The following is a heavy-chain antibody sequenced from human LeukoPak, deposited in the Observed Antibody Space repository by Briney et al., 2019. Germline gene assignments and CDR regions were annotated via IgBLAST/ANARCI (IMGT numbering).Heavy chain of an antibody. V-gene: IGHV3-23*01. J-gene: IGHJ6*02. Sequence: PGGSLRLSCAASGFIFSSYSMSWVRQAPGKGLEWVSVITGSGGNTYYADSVKGRFTISKDNSKNTVYLQMSSLRVDDTAVYYGAKAASSSWPSYYYGMDVWGQGTTVTVSS. CDR1: GFIFSSYS. D-gene: IGHD6-13*01. CDR2: ITGSGGNT. CDR3: AKAASSSWPSYYYGMDV.